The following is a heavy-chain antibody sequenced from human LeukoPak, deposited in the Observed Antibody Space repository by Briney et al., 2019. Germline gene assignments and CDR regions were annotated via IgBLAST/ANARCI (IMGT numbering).Heavy chain of an antibody. V-gene: IGHV4-59*01. Sequence: KPSETLSLTCTVSGGSISSYYWSWIRQPPGKGLEWIGYIYYSGSTNYNPSLKSRVTISVDTSKSQFSLKLSSVTAADTAVYYCARGGGDYSNSNAFDIWGQGTMVTVSS. D-gene: IGHD4-11*01. CDR3: ARGGGDYSNSNAFDI. J-gene: IGHJ3*02. CDR2: IYYSGST. CDR1: GGSISSYY.